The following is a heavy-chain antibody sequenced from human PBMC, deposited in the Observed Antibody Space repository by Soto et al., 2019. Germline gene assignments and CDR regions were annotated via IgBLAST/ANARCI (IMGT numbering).Heavy chain of an antibody. J-gene: IGHJ4*02. CDR2: IWYDGSNQ. CDR3: ARVNEYTSSSPLDY. D-gene: IGHD6-6*01. CDR1: GFIFSSYG. Sequence: GGSLRLSCAASGFIFSSYGMHWVRQAPGKGLEWVAVIWYDGSNQYYTDSVKGRFTISRDNSKNTLYLQMNSLTAEDTAVYYCARVNEYTSSSPLDYWGQGTLVTVSS. V-gene: IGHV3-33*01.